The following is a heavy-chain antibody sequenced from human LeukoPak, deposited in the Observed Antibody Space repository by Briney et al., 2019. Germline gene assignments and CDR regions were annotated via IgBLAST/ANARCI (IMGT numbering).Heavy chain of an antibody. J-gene: IGHJ4*02. CDR2: IYPGDSDT. Sequence: PGESLKISCKGSGYSFTSYWIGWVRQMPGKGLEWMGIIYPGDSDTRYRPSFKGQVTISADKSINTAYLQWSSLKASDTAMYYCARLGEAVADYYFDYWGQGTLVTVSS. V-gene: IGHV5-51*01. CDR1: GYSFTSYW. D-gene: IGHD6-19*01. CDR3: ARLGEAVADYYFDY.